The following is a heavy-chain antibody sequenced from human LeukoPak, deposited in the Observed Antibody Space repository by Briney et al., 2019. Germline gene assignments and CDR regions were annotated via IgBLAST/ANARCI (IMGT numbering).Heavy chain of an antibody. CDR3: ARRAGDGYNFHYFDY. CDR1: GGSISSSIYY. Sequence: SETLSLTCTVSGGSISSSIYYWGWIRQSPGKGLEWIGSIYYSGSTNYNPSLKSRVTISVDTSKNQFSLKLSSVTAADTAVYYCARRAGDGYNFHYFDYWGQGTLVTVSS. D-gene: IGHD5-24*01. V-gene: IGHV4-39*07. CDR2: IYYSGST. J-gene: IGHJ4*02.